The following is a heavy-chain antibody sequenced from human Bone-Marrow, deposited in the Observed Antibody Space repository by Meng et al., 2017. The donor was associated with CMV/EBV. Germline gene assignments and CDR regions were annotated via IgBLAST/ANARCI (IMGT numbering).Heavy chain of an antibody. CDR3: ARCGDAFDI. J-gene: IGHJ3*02. Sequence: GSLRLSCTVSGGSISSYYWSWIRQPPGKGLEWIGYIYYSGSTYYNPSLKSRVTISVDTSKNQFSLKLSSVTAADTAVYYCARCGDAFDIWGQGTMVTVSS. V-gene: IGHV4-59*08. CDR1: GGSISSYY. CDR2: IYYSGST. D-gene: IGHD6-25*01.